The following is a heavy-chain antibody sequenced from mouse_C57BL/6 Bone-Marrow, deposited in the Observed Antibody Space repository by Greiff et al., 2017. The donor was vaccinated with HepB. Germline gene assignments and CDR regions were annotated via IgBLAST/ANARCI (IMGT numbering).Heavy chain of an antibody. V-gene: IGHV14-1*01. J-gene: IGHJ4*01. D-gene: IGHD2-4*01. CDR1: GFNIKDYY. CDR3: TPYDWDAMDY. CDR2: IDPEDGDT. Sequence: EVKLQESGAELVRPGASVKLSCTASGFNIKDYYMHWVKQRPEQGLEWIGRIDPEDGDTEYAPKFQGKATMTADTSSNTAYLQRSSLTSEDTAVYYCTPYDWDAMDYWGQGTSVTVSS.